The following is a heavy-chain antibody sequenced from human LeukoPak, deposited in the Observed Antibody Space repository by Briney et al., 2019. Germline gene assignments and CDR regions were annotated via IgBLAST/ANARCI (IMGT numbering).Heavy chain of an antibody. CDR3: ARGMQQLYPFDS. Sequence: SETLSLTCAVSAGSISSYYWSWIRQPPGKGLEWIGYIYYSGSTNYNPSLKSRVTISVDTSKNQFSLKLLSVTAADTAVYYCARGMQQLYPFDSWGRGTLVTVSS. CDR1: AGSISSYY. V-gene: IGHV4-59*01. J-gene: IGHJ4*02. CDR2: IYYSGST. D-gene: IGHD6-13*01.